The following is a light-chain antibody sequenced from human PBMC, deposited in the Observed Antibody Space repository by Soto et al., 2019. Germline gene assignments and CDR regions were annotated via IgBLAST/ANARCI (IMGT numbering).Light chain of an antibody. CDR2: AAS. Sequence: DIQMTQSPSSLSASVGDRVTITCRARQSISSYLNWYQQKPGKAPKLLIYAASSLQSGVPPRFSGSGPWTDFTPTISSLQPEDFAKYYGQHSYSTPLTFGGGTKVEIK. V-gene: IGKV1-39*01. J-gene: IGKJ4*01. CDR1: QSISSY. CDR3: QHSYSTPLT.